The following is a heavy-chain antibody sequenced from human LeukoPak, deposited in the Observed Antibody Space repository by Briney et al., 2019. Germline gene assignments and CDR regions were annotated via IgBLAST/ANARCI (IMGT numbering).Heavy chain of an antibody. CDR1: GFTFNKYW. V-gene: IGHV3-74*01. D-gene: IGHD6-13*01. CDR3: ARLGGAAAAPIDY. CDR2: INGDGTIT. J-gene: IGHJ4*02. Sequence: GGSLRLSCAASGFTFNKYWMHWVRQAPGKGLVWVSRINGDGTITSYADSVKGGFTISRDNAKNTLYLQMSSLRAEDTAVYYCARLGGAAAAPIDYWGQGTLVTVSS.